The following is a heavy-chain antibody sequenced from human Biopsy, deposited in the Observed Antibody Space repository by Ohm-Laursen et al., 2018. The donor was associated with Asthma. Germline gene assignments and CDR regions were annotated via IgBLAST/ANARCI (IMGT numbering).Heavy chain of an antibody. D-gene: IGHD3-9*01. CDR3: ARTYYDFLTGQVKDVFGV. CDR2: VNTGNGDT. J-gene: IGHJ3*01. V-gene: IGHV1-3*04. Sequence: ASVTVSCKVSGYTFISFAIHWVRQAPGQRLEWMGWVNTGNGDTKYSQKFQGRVTITRDTSASTAYMELRSLRSEDTATYYCARTYYDFLTGQVKDVFGVWGQGTMVTVSS. CDR1: GYTFISFA.